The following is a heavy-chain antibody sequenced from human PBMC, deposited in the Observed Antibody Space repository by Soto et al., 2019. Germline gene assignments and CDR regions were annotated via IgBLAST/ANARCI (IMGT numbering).Heavy chain of an antibody. CDR3: ARGRANRWFLYYFDW. CDR1: GGSFSGYY. V-gene: IGHV4-34*01. Sequence: KASETLSLTCAVSGGSFSGYYWSWIRQPPGKGMEWIGEINHSGDTNYSPSLKSRVTLSVDTSKNQFSLNLSSATTADTAAYYCARGRANRWFLYYFDWWGQGNPVTVSS. CDR2: INHSGDT. D-gene: IGHD2-15*01. J-gene: IGHJ4*02.